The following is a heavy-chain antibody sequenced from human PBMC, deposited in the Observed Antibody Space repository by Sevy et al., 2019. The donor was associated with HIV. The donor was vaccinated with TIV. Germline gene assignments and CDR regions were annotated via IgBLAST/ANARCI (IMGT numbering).Heavy chain of an antibody. V-gene: IGHV4-30-4*01. CDR2: IYYSGST. J-gene: IGHJ6*02. Sequence: SETLSLTCTVSGGSISSGDYYWSWIRQPPGKGLEGIGYIYYSGSTYYNPSLKSRVTISVDTSKNQFSLKLSSVTAADPAVYYCAREGVDCTNGVCFPYYYYGMDVWGQGTTVTVSS. D-gene: IGHD2-8*01. CDR1: GGSISSGDYY. CDR3: AREGVDCTNGVCFPYYYYGMDV.